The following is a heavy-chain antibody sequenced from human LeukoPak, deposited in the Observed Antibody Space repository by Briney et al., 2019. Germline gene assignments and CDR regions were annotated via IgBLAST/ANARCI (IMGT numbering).Heavy chain of an antibody. D-gene: IGHD2-8*01. Sequence: SETLSLTCTVSGGSISSYYWSWIRQPPGKGLEWIGYIYYSGSTNYNPSLKSRVTISVDTSKNQFSLKLSSVTAADTAVYYCARGLELREGNYYFDYWGQGTLVTVSS. CDR3: ARGLELREGNYYFDY. V-gene: IGHV4-59*01. CDR2: IYYSGST. CDR1: GGSISSYY. J-gene: IGHJ4*02.